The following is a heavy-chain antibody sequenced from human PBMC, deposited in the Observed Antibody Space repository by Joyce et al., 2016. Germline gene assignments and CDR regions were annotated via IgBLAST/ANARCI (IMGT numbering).Heavy chain of an antibody. CDR2: ISSNSKYI. Sequence: EVQLVESGGGLAKPGGSLRLSCAASGFTFDGYSVDWVRQGPGKGLEWVASISSNSKYIYYADSVKGRFTISRDNTKNSLYLEMNRLRVEDTAVYYCAKESSKGYFFDFWGQGTLVTVSS. CDR3: AKESSKGYFFDF. V-gene: IGHV3-21*01. D-gene: IGHD2-15*01. J-gene: IGHJ4*02. CDR1: GFTFDGYS.